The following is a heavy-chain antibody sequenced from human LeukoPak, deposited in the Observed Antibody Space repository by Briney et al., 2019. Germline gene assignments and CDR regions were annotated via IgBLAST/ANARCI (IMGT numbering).Heavy chain of an antibody. J-gene: IGHJ4*02. CDR1: GYTFTSYD. V-gene: IGHV1-8*03. CDR2: MNPNSGNT. Sequence: GASVKVSCKASGYTFTSYDINWVRQATGQGLEWMGWMNPNSGNTGYAQKFQGRVTITRNTSISTAYMEQSSLRSEDTAVYYCARATLYDNNWNPTYYFDYWGQGTLVTVSS. CDR3: ARATLYDNNWNPTYYFDY. D-gene: IGHD1-20*01.